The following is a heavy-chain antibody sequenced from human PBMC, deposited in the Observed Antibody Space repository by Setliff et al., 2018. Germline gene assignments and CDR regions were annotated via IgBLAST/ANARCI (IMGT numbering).Heavy chain of an antibody. CDR2: INPGGLSS. V-gene: IGHV1-46*01. CDR3: ARDTHINYNNPQVGWFDP. Sequence: GASVKVSCKTSGYSFTSHYMHWVRQAPGQGLEWMGIINPGGLSSSSTQKFEGRVTMTRDTSTSTVYMELNSLTSDDTAVYYCARDTHINYNNPQVGWFDPWGQGTQVTVSS. D-gene: IGHD4-4*01. CDR1: GYSFTSHY. J-gene: IGHJ5*02.